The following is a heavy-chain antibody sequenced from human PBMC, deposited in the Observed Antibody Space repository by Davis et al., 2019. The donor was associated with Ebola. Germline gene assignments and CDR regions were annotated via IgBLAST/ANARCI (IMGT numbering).Heavy chain of an antibody. J-gene: IGHJ6*04. Sequence: ASVKVSCKASGYTFTSYGITWVRQAPGQGLEWMGWISAYNGNTNYAQKLQGRVTMTTDTSTSTAYMELRSLRSDDTAVYYCARDKKYSSYYYYYGMDVWGKGTTVTVSS. V-gene: IGHV1-18*04. CDR1: GYTFTSYG. D-gene: IGHD6-6*01. CDR3: ARDKKYSSYYYYYGMDV. CDR2: ISAYNGNT.